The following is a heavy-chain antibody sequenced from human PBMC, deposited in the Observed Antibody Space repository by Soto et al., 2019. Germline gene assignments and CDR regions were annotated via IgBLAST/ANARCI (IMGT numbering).Heavy chain of an antibody. CDR1: GASISSEQA. D-gene: IGHD6-19*01. CDR2: IHHSGST. CDR3: ARSFGWYAIDQ. V-gene: IGHV4-4*02. Sequence: SETLCLTCAVSGASISSEQAWSWVRQPPGKGLEWIGEIHHSGSTNNNPSLKSRVTMSVDKSKNQFSLMLSSVTAADTAVYYCARSFGWYAIDQWGQGTLVTVSS. J-gene: IGHJ1*01.